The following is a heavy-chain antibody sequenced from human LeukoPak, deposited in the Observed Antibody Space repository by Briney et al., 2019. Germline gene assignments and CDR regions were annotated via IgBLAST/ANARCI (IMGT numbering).Heavy chain of an antibody. D-gene: IGHD6-19*01. CDR2: LSTDGTHK. Sequence: AGGSLRLSCAAFGFTFSSYNMRWVRQAPGKGLGWVAVLSTDGTHKYYADSVKGRFTISRHNSKDTLYLQMNGLTIEDTAVYYCAKDMGDYSGCFFDYWGQGTLVTVSS. J-gene: IGHJ4*02. CDR3: AKDMGDYSGCFFDY. V-gene: IGHV3-30*18. CDR1: GFTFSSYN.